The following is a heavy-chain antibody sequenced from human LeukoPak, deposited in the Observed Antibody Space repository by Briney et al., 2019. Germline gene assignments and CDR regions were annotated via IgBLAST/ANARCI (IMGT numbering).Heavy chain of an antibody. Sequence: GESLKISCKGSGYSFTSDWIGWVRQMPGKGLEWMGIIYPGDSDTRYSPPFQGHVTISAEKSISTAYLQWSSLKASDTAMYYCARSYDRGGYPDAFDIWGQGTMVTVSS. V-gene: IGHV5-51*01. D-gene: IGHD3-22*01. CDR2: IYPGDSDT. J-gene: IGHJ3*02. CDR3: ARSYDRGGYPDAFDI. CDR1: GYSFTSDW.